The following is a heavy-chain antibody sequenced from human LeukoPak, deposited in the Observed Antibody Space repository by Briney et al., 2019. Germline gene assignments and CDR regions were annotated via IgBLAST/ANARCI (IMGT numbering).Heavy chain of an antibody. D-gene: IGHD6-19*01. J-gene: IGHJ4*02. Sequence: GGSLRLSCAVSGFSVSSFGMSWVRQAPGKGLEWISAISVNGETTWYADSGRGRFSISIDNYKNTLYLQLSSLRAEDTAVYFCAQGFSSGWYPYWGQGSLVSVSS. V-gene: IGHV3-23*01. CDR2: ISVNGETT. CDR3: AQGFSSGWYPY. CDR1: GFSVSSFG.